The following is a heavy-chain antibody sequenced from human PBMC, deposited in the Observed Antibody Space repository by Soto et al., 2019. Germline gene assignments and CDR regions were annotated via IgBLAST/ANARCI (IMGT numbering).Heavy chain of an antibody. CDR1: GFTFSSYA. Sequence: EVQLLESGGGLVQPGGSLRLSCAASGFTFSSYAMSWVRQAPGKGLEWVSAISGSGGSTYYADSVKGRFTISRDNSKNTLDLQMNSLRAEDTAVYYCAKGGRYYGSGSDYWGQGTLVTVSS. J-gene: IGHJ4*02. V-gene: IGHV3-23*01. CDR3: AKGGRYYGSGSDY. CDR2: ISGSGGST. D-gene: IGHD3-10*01.